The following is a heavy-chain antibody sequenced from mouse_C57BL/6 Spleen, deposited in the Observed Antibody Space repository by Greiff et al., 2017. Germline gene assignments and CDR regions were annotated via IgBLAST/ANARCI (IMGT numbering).Heavy chain of an antibody. Sequence: VLLVESGPELVKPGASVKISCKASGYAFSSSWMNWVKQRPGQGLEWIGRIYPADGDTNYNRKFKGKATLTADKSSSTAYMQLSSLTSEDSAVYYWARFFYWNVDWYFDVGGTGTTVTVSS. CDR3: ARFFYWNVDWYFDV. D-gene: IGHD2-3*01. V-gene: IGHV1-82*01. J-gene: IGHJ1*03. CDR1: GYAFSSSW. CDR2: IYPADGDT.